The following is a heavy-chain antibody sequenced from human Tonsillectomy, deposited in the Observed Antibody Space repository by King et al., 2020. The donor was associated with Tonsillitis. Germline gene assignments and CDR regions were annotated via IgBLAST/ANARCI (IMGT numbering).Heavy chain of an antibody. V-gene: IGHV3-23*04. J-gene: IGHJ4*02. CDR2: ISSSGNTT. CDR3: ANWYY. Sequence: VQLVESGGGLIQPGGSLRLSCAASGFNFSTYALTWVRQAPWKGMEWVSAISSSGNTTYYADSVKGRFTVSRDNVKNTLFLQMNSLRAEDTAVYYCANWYYWGQGTLVTVSS. CDR1: GFNFSTYA.